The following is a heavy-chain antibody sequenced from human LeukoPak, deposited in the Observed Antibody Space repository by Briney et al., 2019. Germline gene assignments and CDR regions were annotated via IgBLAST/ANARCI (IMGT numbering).Heavy chain of an antibody. J-gene: IGHJ5*02. CDR2: FDPEDGET. CDR3: ATGVYGSGANWFDP. D-gene: IGHD3-10*01. V-gene: IGHV1-24*01. Sequence: ASVKVSCKVSGYTLTELSMHWVRPAPGKGLEWMGGFDPEDGETIYAQKFQGRVTMTEDTSTDTAYMELSSLRSEDTAVYCCATGVYGSGANWFDPWGQGTLVTVSS. CDR1: GYTLTELS.